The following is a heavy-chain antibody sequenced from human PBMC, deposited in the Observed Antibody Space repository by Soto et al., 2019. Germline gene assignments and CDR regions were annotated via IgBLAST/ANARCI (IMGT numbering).Heavy chain of an antibody. CDR3: AKKVTIYAVDPADY. Sequence: GSLRLSCAASGFTFSNYGMSWVRQAPGKGLEWVSVMSGSGDDAYYADSVKGRFTISRDNSKNMLYLQMNSLRAEDTAVYFCAKKVTIYAVDPADYWGQGTQVTVSS. CDR2: MSGSGDDA. J-gene: IGHJ4*02. D-gene: IGHD3-3*01. CDR1: GFTFSNYG. V-gene: IGHV3-23*01.